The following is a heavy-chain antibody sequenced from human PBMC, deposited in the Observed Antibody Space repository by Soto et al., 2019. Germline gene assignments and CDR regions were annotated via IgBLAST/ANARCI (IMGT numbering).Heavy chain of an antibody. Sequence: GGSLSLSCAASGFTFDDYTMHWVRQAPGKGLEWVSGISWNSANIAYADSVKGRFTISRDNAKNSLYLQMDSLRLEDTAVYYCAKVQDYGGNSNVWGQGTMVTVSS. CDR1: GFTFDDYT. D-gene: IGHD4-17*01. J-gene: IGHJ6*02. CDR2: ISWNSANI. V-gene: IGHV3-9*01. CDR3: AKVQDYGGNSNV.